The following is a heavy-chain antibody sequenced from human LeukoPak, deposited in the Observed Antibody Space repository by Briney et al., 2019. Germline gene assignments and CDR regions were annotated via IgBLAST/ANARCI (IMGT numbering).Heavy chain of an antibody. J-gene: IGHJ4*02. Sequence: PGGSLRLSCAASGFIFSNYAMSWVRQAPGKGLEWVSGGSGGSTYYADSVKGRFTISRDNSKNTLYLQMNSLSADDTAVYYCARMVGYGDSIDYWGQGTLVTVSS. CDR3: ARMVGYGDSIDY. V-gene: IGHV3-23*01. D-gene: IGHD4-17*01. CDR2: GSGGST. CDR1: GFIFSNYA.